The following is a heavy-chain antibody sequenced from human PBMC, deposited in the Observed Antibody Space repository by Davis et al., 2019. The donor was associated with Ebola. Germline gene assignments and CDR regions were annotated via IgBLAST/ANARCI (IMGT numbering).Heavy chain of an antibody. V-gene: IGHV3-21*04. J-gene: IGHJ4*02. CDR3: TRDSCLDH. CDR1: GFTFSSYS. Sequence: PGGSLRLSCAASGFTFSSYSMNWVRQAPGKGLEWVSSISSSSDSIYYADSVKGRFTISRDNAKNSVYLQMSSLRVEDTAVYHCTRDSCLDHWGQGTLVIVSS. CDR2: ISSSSDSI.